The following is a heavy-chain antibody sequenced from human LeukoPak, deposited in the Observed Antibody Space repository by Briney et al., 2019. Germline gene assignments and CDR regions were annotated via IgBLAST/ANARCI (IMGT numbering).Heavy chain of an antibody. D-gene: IGHD2-2*01. J-gene: IGHJ4*02. CDR3: ARDPSNTRGRYPYFDD. CDR1: GYAFKKYA. CDR2: ISTYNGDT. Sequence: ASVKVSCKASGYAFKKYAISWVRQAPGQGLEWMGWISTYNGDTKNAQRLQGRVTMTTDTSTITAYMELRSLRSDDTAMYYCARDPSNTRGRYPYFDDWGQGTLVTVSS. V-gene: IGHV1-18*01.